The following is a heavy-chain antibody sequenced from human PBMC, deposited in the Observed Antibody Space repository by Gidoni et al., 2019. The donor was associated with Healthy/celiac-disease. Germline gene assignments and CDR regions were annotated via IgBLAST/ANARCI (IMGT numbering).Heavy chain of an antibody. CDR1: GFTFAEYA. J-gene: IGHJ4*02. CDR3: AKDISYGSGSYYRGLDY. V-gene: IGHV3-9*01. Sequence: EVQLVESGGGLVQPGRSLRLSCAAYGFTFAEYAMHCVRQAPGKGLEWVSGISWNSSSIGYADSVNGRFTISRDNAKNSLYLQMNSLRAEDTALYYCAKDISYGSGSYYRGLDYWGQGTLVTVSS. D-gene: IGHD3-10*01. CDR2: ISWNSSSI.